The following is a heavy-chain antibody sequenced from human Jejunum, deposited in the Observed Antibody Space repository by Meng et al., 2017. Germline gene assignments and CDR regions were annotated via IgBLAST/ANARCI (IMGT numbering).Heavy chain of an antibody. CDR2: VWPSGAT. D-gene: IGHD1-14*01. Sequence: QVQRQGTGPGLVKPSGTPSLTCTVSGVSTTAPFYWTWIRQAPGKGLEWIGEVWPSGATYYNPSLSSRITISIDTSNNQFSLEVAFLTAADTAVYYCARAIRERYFDSWGQGTLVTVSS. V-gene: IGHV4-4*02. CDR3: ARAIRERYFDS. J-gene: IGHJ4*02. CDR1: GVSTTAPFY.